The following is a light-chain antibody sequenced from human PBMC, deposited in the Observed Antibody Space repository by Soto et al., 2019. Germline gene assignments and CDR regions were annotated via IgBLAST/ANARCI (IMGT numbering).Light chain of an antibody. CDR1: QSVSSY. Sequence: EIVLTQSPATLSFSPGERATLSCRASQSVSSYLAWYQQKPGQAPRLLIYDASNRATGIPARFSGSGSGTDCTLTISSLEPEDFAVYYCQQRSNWPSFGPGTKVDIK. V-gene: IGKV3-11*01. CDR2: DAS. J-gene: IGKJ3*01. CDR3: QQRSNWPS.